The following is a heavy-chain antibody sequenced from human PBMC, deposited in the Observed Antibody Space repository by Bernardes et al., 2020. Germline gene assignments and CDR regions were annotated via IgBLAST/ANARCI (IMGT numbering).Heavy chain of an antibody. V-gene: IGHV3-33*01. CDR1: GFTFSSYG. Sequence: GGSLRLSCEPSGFTFSSYGMHWVRQAPGKGLEWVSVINYDGTKKYYADSVKGRFTISRDNSENTLYLQMVSLRAEDTAIYYCARRSGNKRFFDSWGQGTLVTVSS. D-gene: IGHD1-26*01. CDR2: INYDGTKK. J-gene: IGHJ4*02. CDR3: ARRSGNKRFFDS.